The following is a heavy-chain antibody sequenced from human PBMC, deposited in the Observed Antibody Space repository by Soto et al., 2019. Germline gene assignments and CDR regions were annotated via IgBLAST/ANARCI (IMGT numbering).Heavy chain of an antibody. CDR2: ISGSGCST. D-gene: IGHD2-2*01. J-gene: IGHJ3*02. CDR3: AKDYCSSTSCYGDHDAFDI. Sequence: GGSLRLSCAASGFTFSSYAMSWVRQAPGKGLEWVSAISGSGCSTYYADSGKGDFSISRDNSKNTLYLQMNSLRAEDTAVIYFAKDYCSSTSCYGDHDAFDIWGQGTMVTVSS. V-gene: IGHV3-23*01. CDR1: GFTFSSYA.